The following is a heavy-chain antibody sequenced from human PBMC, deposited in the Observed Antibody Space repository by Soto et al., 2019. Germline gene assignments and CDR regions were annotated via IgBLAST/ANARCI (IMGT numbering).Heavy chain of an antibody. J-gene: IGHJ5*02. D-gene: IGHD4-17*01. CDR2: IIPIFGTA. CDR3: ARDTRDDGDYSRFWFDP. CDR1: GGTFSSYA. Sequence: QVQLVQSGAEVKKPGSSVKVSCKASGGTFSSYAISWVRQAPGQGLEWMGGIIPIFGTANYAQKFQGRVTITADKSTSTSYMELSSLRSEDTAVYYCARDTRDDGDYSRFWFDPWGQGTLVTVSS. V-gene: IGHV1-69*06.